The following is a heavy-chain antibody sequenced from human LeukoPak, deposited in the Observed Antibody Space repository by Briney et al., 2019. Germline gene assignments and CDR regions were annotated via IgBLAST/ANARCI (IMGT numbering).Heavy chain of an antibody. Sequence: PGGSLRLSCAASGFTLSSYWTTWVRQAPGKGLEWVANIKEDGSEKYYVDSVKGRFTISRDNAKNSLYLQMNSLRAEDTAVYYCARSSMAYFDYWGQGTLVTVSS. D-gene: IGHD6-6*01. CDR3: ARSSMAYFDY. CDR2: IKEDGSEK. J-gene: IGHJ4*02. V-gene: IGHV3-7*04. CDR1: GFTLSSYW.